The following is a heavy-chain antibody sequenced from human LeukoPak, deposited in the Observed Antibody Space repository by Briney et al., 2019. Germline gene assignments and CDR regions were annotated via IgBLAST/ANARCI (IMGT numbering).Heavy chain of an antibody. V-gene: IGHV3-48*04. D-gene: IGHD3-22*01. CDR1: GFTFSSYS. J-gene: IGHJ4*02. CDR3: AREGSGYSSDY. Sequence: GGSLRLSCAASGFTFSSYSMNWVRQAPGKGLEWVSYISSSSSSIYYADSVKGRFTISRDNAKNSLYLQMNSLRAEDTAVYYCAREGSGYSSDYWGQGTLVTVSS. CDR2: ISSSSSSI.